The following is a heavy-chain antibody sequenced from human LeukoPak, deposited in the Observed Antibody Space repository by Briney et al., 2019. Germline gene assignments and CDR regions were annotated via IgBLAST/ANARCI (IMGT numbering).Heavy chain of an antibody. J-gene: IGHJ5*01. Sequence: GGSLRLSCAASGCTFSSYWMHWVRQAPGKGLVWVSRVNTDGSTTNYADSVKGRFTISRDNARNTLYLQMNSLRAEDTAVYYCARGGGSAWYDSWGQGTLVTVSS. V-gene: IGHV3-74*01. D-gene: IGHD2-15*01. CDR1: GCTFSSYW. CDR3: ARGGGSAWYDS. CDR2: VNTDGSTT.